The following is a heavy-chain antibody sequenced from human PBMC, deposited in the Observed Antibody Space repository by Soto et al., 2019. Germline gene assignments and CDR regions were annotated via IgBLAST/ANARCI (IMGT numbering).Heavy chain of an antibody. J-gene: IGHJ4*02. D-gene: IGHD1-26*01. Sequence: SVKVSCKASGGAFTDYIFDWVRQAPGQGLEWMGGIIPMFGTPKYAQKFQHRVAISADVSTGTAYMELTRLRFDDTAVYYCAGGRDQPPVGLYFESWGEGTRVTVSS. CDR1: GGAFTDYI. V-gene: IGHV1-69*13. CDR2: IIPMFGTP. CDR3: AGGRDQPPVGLYFES.